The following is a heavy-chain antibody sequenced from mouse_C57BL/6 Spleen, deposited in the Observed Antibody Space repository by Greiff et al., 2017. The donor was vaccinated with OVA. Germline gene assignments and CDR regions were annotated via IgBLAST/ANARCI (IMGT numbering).Heavy chain of an antibody. CDR3: AREGYYGTYFDY. J-gene: IGHJ2*01. D-gene: IGHD1-1*01. Sequence: QVQLKQSGPELVKPGASVKISCKASGYAFSSSWMNWVKQRPGKGLEWIGRIYPGDGDTNYNGKFKGKATLTADKSSSTAYMQLSSLTSEDSAVYFCAREGYYGTYFDYWGKGTTLTVSS. CDR2: IYPGDGDT. V-gene: IGHV1-82*01. CDR1: GYAFSSSW.